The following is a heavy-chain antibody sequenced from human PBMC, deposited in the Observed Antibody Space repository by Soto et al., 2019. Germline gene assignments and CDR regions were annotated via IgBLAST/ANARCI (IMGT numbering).Heavy chain of an antibody. Sequence: QTLSLTCAISGDSVSSSSSAWNWIRQPPSRGLEWLGRTYYRSTWIHDYAVSVKSRIIINPDTSQNQFSLQLNSVTPDYTAVYYCARGLRPHFDYWGLGTLVTVSS. CDR2: TYYRSTWIH. J-gene: IGHJ4*02. V-gene: IGHV6-1*01. CDR1: GDSVSSSSSA. CDR3: ARGLRPHFDY. D-gene: IGHD3-10*01.